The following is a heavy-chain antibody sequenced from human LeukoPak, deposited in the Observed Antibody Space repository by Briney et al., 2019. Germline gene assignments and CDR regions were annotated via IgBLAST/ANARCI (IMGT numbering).Heavy chain of an antibody. CDR1: GGSISSSSYY. J-gene: IGHJ3*02. D-gene: IGHD3-3*01. Sequence: PSETLSLTCTVSGGSISSSSYYWGWIRQPPGKGLEWIGSIYYSGSTYYNPSLNSRVTISVDTSKNQFSLKLSSVTAADTAVYYCARDRPLGGYDFWSGYYVDAFDIWGQGTMVTVSS. CDR2: IYYSGST. V-gene: IGHV4-39*07. CDR3: ARDRPLGGYDFWSGYYVDAFDI.